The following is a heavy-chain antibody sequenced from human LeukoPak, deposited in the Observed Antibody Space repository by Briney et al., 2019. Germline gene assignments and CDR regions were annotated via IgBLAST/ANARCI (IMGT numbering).Heavy chain of an antibody. J-gene: IGHJ4*02. CDR3: ARDPGIAVAGGSADY. Sequence: ASVKVSCKASGYTFTGYYMHWVRQAPGQGLEWMGWINPNSGGTNYAQKFQGRVTMTRDTSISTAYMELSRLRSDDTAVYYCARDPGIAVAGGSADYWGQGTLVTVSS. D-gene: IGHD6-19*01. V-gene: IGHV1-2*02. CDR2: INPNSGGT. CDR1: GYTFTGYY.